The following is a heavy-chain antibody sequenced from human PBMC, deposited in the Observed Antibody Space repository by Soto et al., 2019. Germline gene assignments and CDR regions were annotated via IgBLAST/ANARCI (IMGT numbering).Heavy chain of an antibody. D-gene: IGHD6-6*01. CDR3: TRDRPGRKHYFAH. J-gene: IGHJ4*02. CDR2: IRSDGSNA. CDR1: GFTFSSYW. V-gene: IGHV3-74*03. Sequence: PGGSLRLSCAASGFTFSSYWMRWVRQAPGKGLVWVSRIRSDGSNAEYAASVQGRFTISRDNAGNTLYLQMNSLRVEATAVYYCTRDRPGRKHYFAHWGQGNMVTVSS.